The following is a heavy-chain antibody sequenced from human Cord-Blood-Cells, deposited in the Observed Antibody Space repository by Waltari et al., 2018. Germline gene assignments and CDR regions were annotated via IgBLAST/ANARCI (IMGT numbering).Heavy chain of an antibody. CDR3: ASQVVVIDAFDI. Sequence: QVQLVRSGAEVKKTGSAGKVSCKASGGTFRSYDITWVRQAPGQGLGWMGGIIPILGLANYAQKFQGRVTITADKSTSTAYMELSSLRSEDTAVYYCASQVVVIDAFDIWGQGTMVTVSS. CDR2: IIPILGLA. V-gene: IGHV1-69*10. CDR1: GGTFRSYD. J-gene: IGHJ3*02. D-gene: IGHD3-22*01.